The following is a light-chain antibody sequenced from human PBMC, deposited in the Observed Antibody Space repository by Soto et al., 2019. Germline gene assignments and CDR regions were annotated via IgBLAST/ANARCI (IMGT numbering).Light chain of an antibody. J-gene: IGKJ1*01. CDR1: QGVSSN. CDR3: QQYNTWPRT. Sequence: ETVMTQSPATLSVSPGERVTLSCRASQGVSSNLAWYQQKPGQAPRLLIYGASTRATGIPARISGSGSGTEFTLTISSLQSEDFAVYYCQQYNTWPRTFGQGTKVEIK. CDR2: GAS. V-gene: IGKV3-15*01.